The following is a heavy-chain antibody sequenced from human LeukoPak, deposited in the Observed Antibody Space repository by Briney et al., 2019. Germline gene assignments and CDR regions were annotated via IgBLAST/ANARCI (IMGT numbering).Heavy chain of an antibody. CDR1: GFTFSSYA. CDR3: ANPSTPDYYDSSGYYRGDDFDI. D-gene: IGHD3-22*01. J-gene: IGHJ3*02. V-gene: IGHV3-23*01. CDR2: ISGNGGST. Sequence: GGSLRLSCAASGFTFSSYAMSWVRQPPGRGLEWVSAISGNGGSTYYPYSVKGRFTISRHNANNTLYLQMTSLRAEDTAVYYCANPSTPDYYDSSGYYRGDDFDIWGQGTMVTVSS.